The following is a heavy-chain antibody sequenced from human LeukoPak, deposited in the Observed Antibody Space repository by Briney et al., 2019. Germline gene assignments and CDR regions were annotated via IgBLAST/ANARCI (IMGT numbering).Heavy chain of an antibody. V-gene: IGHV1-69*13. J-gene: IGHJ6*03. CDR1: GGTFSSYA. CDR2: IIPIFGTA. CDR3: ARELVVRGYYMDV. Sequence: ASVKVSCKASGGTFSSYAISWVRQAPGQWLEWMGGIIPIFGTANYAQKFQGRVTITADESTSTAYMELSSLRSEDTAVYYCARELVVRGYYMDVWGKGTTVTVSS. D-gene: IGHD2-2*01.